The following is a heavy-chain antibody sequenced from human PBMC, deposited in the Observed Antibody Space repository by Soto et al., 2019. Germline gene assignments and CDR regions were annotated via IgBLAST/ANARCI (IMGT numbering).Heavy chain of an antibody. D-gene: IGHD1-26*01. V-gene: IGHV3-66*01. CDR1: GLTVTSNY. Sequence: EVQLVESGGGLVQPGGSLRLSCEASGLTVTSNYMSWVRQAPGKGLEWVAVIHTGGVTYYADSVKGRFIISRDNSKNTVYLQMTSVRAEDTAVYYCAREKGTGDWDNFFQHWGQGTLVTVSS. J-gene: IGHJ1*01. CDR2: IHTGGVT. CDR3: AREKGTGDWDNFFQH.